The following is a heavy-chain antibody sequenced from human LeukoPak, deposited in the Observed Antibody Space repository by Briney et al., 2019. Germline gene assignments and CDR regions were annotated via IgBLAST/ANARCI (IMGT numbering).Heavy chain of an antibody. J-gene: IGHJ3*02. D-gene: IGHD1-26*01. CDR3: AERGVGPTTDAFFI. CDR1: GGSVSSSNFY. CDR2: FYFSGCS. V-gene: IGHV4-39*07. Sequence: SETLSLTCRLSGGSVSSSNFYWGWVRQAPGKGLEWIGSFYFSGCSFNNPSLKSRVLMSGDKSKNQVSLKLRSVTAADTAVYYCAERGVGPTTDAFFIWGRRTMVTVSS.